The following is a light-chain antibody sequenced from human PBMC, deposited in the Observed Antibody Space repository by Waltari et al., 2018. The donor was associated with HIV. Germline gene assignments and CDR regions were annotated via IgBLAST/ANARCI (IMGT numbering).Light chain of an antibody. V-gene: IGKV3-20*01. CDR3: QRFHNSRYT. J-gene: IGKJ2*01. Sequence: DIVLDQSPGTLSFSPGERATLSCRTSQSISPFYLAWYQQRPGQAPRLLNYGTSTRVTGIPDRFIGTGSGTDFTLTITRLEPEDVAVYYCQRFHNSRYTFGQGTKLEI. CDR2: GTS. CDR1: QSISPFY.